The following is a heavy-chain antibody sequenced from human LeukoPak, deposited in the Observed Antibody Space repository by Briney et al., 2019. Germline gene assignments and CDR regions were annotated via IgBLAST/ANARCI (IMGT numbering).Heavy chain of an antibody. CDR3: AREASLYSSDWYYPY. D-gene: IGHD6-19*01. V-gene: IGHV3-66*02. Sequence: PGGSLRLSCAVSGFTVNNNYMSWVRQAPGKGLEWVSVIYSGGSTYYADSVKGRFTISRDNSKSTLYLQMNSLKAEDTAVYYCAREASLYSSDWYYPYWGQGTLVTVSS. J-gene: IGHJ4*02. CDR2: IYSGGST. CDR1: GFTVNNNY.